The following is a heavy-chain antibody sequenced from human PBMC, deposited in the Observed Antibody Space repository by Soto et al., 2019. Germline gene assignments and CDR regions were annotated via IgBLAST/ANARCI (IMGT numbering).Heavy chain of an antibody. CDR3: ASDREYYDSSGCLDY. CDR1: GFTFSSYW. J-gene: IGHJ4*02. CDR2: INSDGTTT. V-gene: IGHV3-74*01. Sequence: GGSLRLSCAASGFTFSSYWMHWVRQAPGKGLVWVSRINSDGTTTTYADPVKGRFTISRDNAKNTVYLQMNSLRVEDTAVYYCASDREYYDSSGCLDYWGQGTLVTVSS. D-gene: IGHD3-22*01.